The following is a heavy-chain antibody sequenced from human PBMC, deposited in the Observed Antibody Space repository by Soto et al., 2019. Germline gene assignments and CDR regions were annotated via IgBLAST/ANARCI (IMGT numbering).Heavy chain of an antibody. D-gene: IGHD5-12*01. CDR3: ASFDVDKVHYGMDV. Sequence: GGSLRLSCAASGFTFSSYGTHWVRQAPGKGLEWVAVIWYDGSNKYYADSVKGRFTISRDNSKNTLYLQMNSLRAEDTAVYYCASFDVDKVHYGMDVWGQGTTVTVSS. J-gene: IGHJ6*02. CDR2: IWYDGSNK. CDR1: GFTFSSYG. V-gene: IGHV3-33*01.